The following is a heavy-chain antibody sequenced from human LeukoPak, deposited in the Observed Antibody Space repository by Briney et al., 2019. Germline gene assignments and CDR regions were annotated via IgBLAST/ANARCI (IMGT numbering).Heavy chain of an antibody. Sequence: SETLSLTCAVSGGSISSSSYYWGWIRQPPGKGLEWIGSIYYSGNTYYNPSLKSRVTISVDTSKNQFSLKLSSVTAADMAVYYCARGGNGMDAWGQGTTVTVSS. D-gene: IGHD2-15*01. CDR3: ARGGNGMDA. V-gene: IGHV4-39*07. J-gene: IGHJ6*02. CDR1: GGSISSSSYY. CDR2: IYYSGNT.